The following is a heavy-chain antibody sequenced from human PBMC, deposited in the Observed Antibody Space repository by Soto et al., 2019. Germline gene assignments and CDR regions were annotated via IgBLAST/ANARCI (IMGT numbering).Heavy chain of an antibody. CDR3: ARVGYCSGGSCYPAWFDP. CDR1: GYSFTSYW. J-gene: IGHJ5*02. Sequence: GESLKISCKGSGYSFTSYWIGWARQMPGKGLEWMGIIYPGDSDTRYSPSFQGQVTISADKSISTAYLQWSSLKASDTAMYYCARVGYCSGGSCYPAWFDPWGQGTLVTVSS. D-gene: IGHD2-15*01. CDR2: IYPGDSDT. V-gene: IGHV5-51*01.